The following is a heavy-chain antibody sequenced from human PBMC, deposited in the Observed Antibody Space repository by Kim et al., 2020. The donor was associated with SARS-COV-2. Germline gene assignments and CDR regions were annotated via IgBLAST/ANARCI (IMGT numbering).Heavy chain of an antibody. CDR1: GFTFSSYE. D-gene: IGHD5-18*01. V-gene: IGHV3-48*03. CDR3: AREVGGVQLWLASGAFDI. CDR2: ISSSGSTI. Sequence: GGSLRLSCAASGFTFSSYEMNWVRQAPGKGLEWVSYISSSGSTIYYADSVKGRFTISRDNAKNSLYLQMNSLRAEDTAVYYCAREVGGVQLWLASGAFDIWGQGTMVTVSS. J-gene: IGHJ3*02.